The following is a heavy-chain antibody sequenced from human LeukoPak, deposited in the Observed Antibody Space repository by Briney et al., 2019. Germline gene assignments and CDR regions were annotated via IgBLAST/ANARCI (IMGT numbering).Heavy chain of an antibody. Sequence: SETLSLTCTVSGGSISSSSYYWGWIRQPPGKGLECIGSIYYSGSTYYNPSLKSRVTISVDKSKNQFSLKLSSVTAADTAVYYCARELWFGESSNWFDPWGQGTLVTVSS. CDR1: GGSISSSSYY. CDR2: IYYSGST. D-gene: IGHD3-10*01. J-gene: IGHJ5*02. V-gene: IGHV4-39*07. CDR3: ARELWFGESSNWFDP.